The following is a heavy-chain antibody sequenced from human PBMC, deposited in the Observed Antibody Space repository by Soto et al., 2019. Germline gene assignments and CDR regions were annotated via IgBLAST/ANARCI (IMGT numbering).Heavy chain of an antibody. J-gene: IGHJ4*02. CDR2: ISGSGGST. D-gene: IGHD6-19*01. CDR1: GFTFSSYA. CDR3: AKGSEWLVWGSVDY. Sequence: GGSLRLSCAASGFTFSSYAMSWVRQAPRKGLEWVSAISGSGGSTYYADSVKGRFTISRDNSKNTLYLQMNSLRAEDTAVYYCAKGSEWLVWGSVDYWGQGTLVTVSS. V-gene: IGHV3-23*01.